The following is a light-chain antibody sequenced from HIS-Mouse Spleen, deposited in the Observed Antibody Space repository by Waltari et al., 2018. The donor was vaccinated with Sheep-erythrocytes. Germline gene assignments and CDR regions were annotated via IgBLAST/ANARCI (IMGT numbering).Light chain of an antibody. CDR2: EGS. V-gene: IGLV2-23*01. Sequence: QSALTQPASVSGSPGQSITIARTGTSSDLGRYNLISWYQQHPGKPPKLMIYEGSKRPSGVSNRFSGSKSGNTASLTLSGLQAEDEADYYCCSYAGSSTPWVFGGGTKLTVL. CDR3: CSYAGSSTPWV. CDR1: SSDLGRYNL. J-gene: IGLJ3*02.